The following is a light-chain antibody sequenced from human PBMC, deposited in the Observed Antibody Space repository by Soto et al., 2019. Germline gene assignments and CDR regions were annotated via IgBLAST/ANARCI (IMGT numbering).Light chain of an antibody. J-gene: IGKJ4*01. V-gene: IGKV3-20*01. CDR3: QQYGSSPFT. CDR2: GAY. Sequence: ELVLTQSPGTLSLSPGERATLSCRASQSVSSSYLAWYQQKPDQAPRLLLYGAYSTATGIPGRFSGSGSGADFKLTISRLETEDVADYYCQQYGSSPFTFGGGTKVEIK. CDR1: QSVSSSY.